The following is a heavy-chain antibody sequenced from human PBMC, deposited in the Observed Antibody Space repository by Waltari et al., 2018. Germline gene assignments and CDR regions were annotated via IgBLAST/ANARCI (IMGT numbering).Heavy chain of an antibody. J-gene: IGHJ4*02. CDR2: IYDCGRA. D-gene: IGHD2-2*01. CDR3: ARWAGYCSRASCHLYFDY. V-gene: IGHV4-61*03. CDR1: GDSVTNGHYY. Sequence: QLQLQESGPGLVKPSDTLSLTCIVSGDSVTNGHYYWSWIRQPPGKGLEWSGYIYDCGRADYTPSLKSRLTMSVDTSKNHFSLRLRSVTAADTAVYYCARWAGYCSRASCHLYFDYWGQGTLVTVSA.